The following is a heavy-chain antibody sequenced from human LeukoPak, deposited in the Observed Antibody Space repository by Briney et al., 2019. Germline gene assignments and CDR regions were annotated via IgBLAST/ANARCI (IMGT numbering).Heavy chain of an antibody. D-gene: IGHD3-10*01. V-gene: IGHV3-30*12. CDR2: ISLDGSKT. CDR1: GLIFSNHG. Sequence: PGGSLRLSCAASGLIFSNHGFHWVRQAPGKGLEWVTFISLDGSKTSYADSVKGRFTFSRDDSKNTLYLEMNGLRAEDTAVYCCARDRAVSWFDSWGLGTLVTVSS. J-gene: IGHJ5*01. CDR3: ARDRAVSWFDS.